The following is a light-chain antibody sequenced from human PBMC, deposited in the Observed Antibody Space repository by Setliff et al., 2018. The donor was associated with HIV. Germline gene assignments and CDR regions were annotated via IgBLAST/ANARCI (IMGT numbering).Light chain of an antibody. CDR2: EVT. J-gene: IGLJ3*02. CDR3: TSYTSDNTPV. V-gene: IGLV2-14*01. Sequence: QSVLTQPASVSGSPGQSITMSFTGTGSDVGYYNYVSWYQQHPGKAPKLIIYEVTNRPSGVSNRFSGSKSGDTASLTISGLQAEDEADYYCTSYTSDNTPVFGGGTK. CDR1: GSDVGYYNY.